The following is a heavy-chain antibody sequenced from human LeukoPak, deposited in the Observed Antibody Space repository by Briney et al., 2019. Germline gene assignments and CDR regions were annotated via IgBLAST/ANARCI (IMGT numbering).Heavy chain of an antibody. Sequence: GGSLRLSCGASGFTFSSSWMTWVRQGPGKGLEWVANINQDGSEKYYVDSVKGRFTISRDNAKNSLYLQMNSLRAEDTAVYYCAELGITMIGGVWGKGTTVTISS. V-gene: IGHV3-7*01. CDR3: AELGITMIGGV. J-gene: IGHJ6*04. CDR2: INQDGSEK. CDR1: GFTFSSSW. D-gene: IGHD3-10*02.